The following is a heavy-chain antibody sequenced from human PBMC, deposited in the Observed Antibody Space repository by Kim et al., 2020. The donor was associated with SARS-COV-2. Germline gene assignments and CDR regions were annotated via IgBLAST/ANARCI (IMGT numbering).Heavy chain of an antibody. D-gene: IGHD2-15*01. CDR3: VAATPYYYYYYGMDV. CDR1: GGSISSSSYY. CDR2: IYYSGST. Sequence: SETLSLTCTVSGGSISSSSYYWGWIRQPPGKGLEWIGSIYYSGSTYYNPSLKSRVTISVDTSKNQFSLKLSSVTAADTAVYYSVAATPYYYYYYGMDVWGQGTTVTVSS. J-gene: IGHJ6*02. V-gene: IGHV4-39*01.